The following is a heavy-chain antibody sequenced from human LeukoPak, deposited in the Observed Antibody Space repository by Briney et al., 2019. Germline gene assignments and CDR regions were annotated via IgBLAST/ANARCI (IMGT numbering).Heavy chain of an antibody. CDR3: ARVEYGLPKYYMDV. V-gene: IGHV3-21*01. CDR2: ISSSSDYI. CDR1: GFTFSSYN. Sequence: GGSLRLSCAASGFTFSSYNMNWVRQAPGKGLEWVSSISSSSDYIYYADSVKGRFTISRDNAKNSLYLQMNSLRAEDTAVYYCARVEYGLPKYYMDVWGKGTTVTVSS. D-gene: IGHD4-17*01. J-gene: IGHJ6*03.